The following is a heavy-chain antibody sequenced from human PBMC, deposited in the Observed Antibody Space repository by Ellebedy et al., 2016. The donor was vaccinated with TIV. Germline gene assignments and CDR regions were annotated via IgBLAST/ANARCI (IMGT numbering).Heavy chain of an antibody. CDR2: SRNKANSYTT. V-gene: IGHV3-72*01. CDR3: ARLQAGTGYYFDY. CDR1: GFTFSDHY. D-gene: IGHD2-8*02. Sequence: GGSLRLXXAASGFTFSDHYMDWVRQAPGKGLEWVGRSRNKANSYTTVYAASVNGRFTISRDDSKNSLYLQMNSLKTEDTAVYYCARLQAGTGYYFDYWGQGSLVTVSS. J-gene: IGHJ4*02.